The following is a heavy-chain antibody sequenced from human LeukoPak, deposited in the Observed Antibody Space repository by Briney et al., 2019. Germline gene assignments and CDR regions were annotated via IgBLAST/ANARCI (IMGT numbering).Heavy chain of an antibody. J-gene: IGHJ4*02. CDR1: GFTFSSYA. CDR3: AKNEVAGYCSGGSCLRYFDF. CDR2: ISGSGASA. D-gene: IGHD2-15*01. V-gene: IGHV3-23*01. Sequence: GGSLRHSCAASGFTFSSYAMSWVRQAPGKGLEWVSAISGSGASAYYADSVKGRFTISRDNSKNTLYLQMNSLRAEDTAIYYCAKNEVAGYCSGGSCLRYFDFWGQGTLVTVSS.